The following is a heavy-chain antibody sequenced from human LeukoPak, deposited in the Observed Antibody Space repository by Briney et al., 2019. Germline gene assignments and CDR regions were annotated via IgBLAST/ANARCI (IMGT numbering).Heavy chain of an antibody. D-gene: IGHD3-10*01. CDR2: IYYSGNT. V-gene: IGHV4-59*08. CDR3: ARTDPFGSGNP. Sequence: SETLSLTCTVSGGSISSFYWSWVRQPPGKGLEWIGYIYYSGNTDYNPSLKSRVTISVDTSKNQFSLKLSSVAAVDTAVYYCARTDPFGSGNPWGQGTLVTASS. CDR1: GGSISSFY. J-gene: IGHJ5*02.